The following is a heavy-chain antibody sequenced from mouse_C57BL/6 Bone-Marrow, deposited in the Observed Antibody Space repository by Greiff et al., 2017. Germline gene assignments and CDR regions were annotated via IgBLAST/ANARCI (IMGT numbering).Heavy chain of an antibody. V-gene: IGHV1-64*01. CDR3: ASITTVVATH. J-gene: IGHJ2*01. D-gene: IGHD1-1*01. Sequence: QVQLQQPGAELVKPGASVKLSCKASGYTFTSYWMHWVKQRPGQGLEWIGMIHPNSGSTNYNEKFKSKATLTVDKSSSTAYMQRSSLTSEDSAVYYCASITTVVATHWGQGTTLTVSS. CDR1: GYTFTSYW. CDR2: IHPNSGST.